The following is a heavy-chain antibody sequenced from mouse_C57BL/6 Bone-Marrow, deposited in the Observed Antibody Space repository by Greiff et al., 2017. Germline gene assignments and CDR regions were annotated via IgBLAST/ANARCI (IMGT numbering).Heavy chain of an antibody. V-gene: IGHV1-15*01. D-gene: IGHD2-4*01. CDR1: GYTFTDYE. CDR2: IDPETGGT. CDR3: TRSHYDYDGYAMDY. J-gene: IGHJ4*01. Sequence: QVQLQQSGAELVRPGASVTLSCKASGYTFTDYEMHWVKQTPVHGLAWIGAIDPETGGTAYNPKFKGKAILTADKSSSTAYMELRSLTSEDSAVYYCTRSHYDYDGYAMDYWGQGTSVTVSS.